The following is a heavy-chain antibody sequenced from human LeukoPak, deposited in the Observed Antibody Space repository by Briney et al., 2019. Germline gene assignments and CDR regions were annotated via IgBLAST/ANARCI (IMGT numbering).Heavy chain of an antibody. J-gene: IGHJ4*02. D-gene: IGHD4-23*01. CDR2: INPNTGGT. CDR1: GYTFTGYY. CDR3: ARGSGAYGGNSRKPEY. Sequence: GASVKVSCKASGYTFTGYYIHWVRQAPGQGLEWMGWINPNTGGTNYAQKFQGRVTLTRDTSIGTAYMEVSRLTSDDTAMYYCARGSGAYGGNSRKPEYWGQGTLVTVSS. V-gene: IGHV1-2*02.